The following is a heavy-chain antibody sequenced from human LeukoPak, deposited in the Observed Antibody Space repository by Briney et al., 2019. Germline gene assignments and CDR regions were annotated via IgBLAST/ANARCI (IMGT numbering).Heavy chain of an antibody. CDR3: AKDGNSGYDFHFFDY. CDR2: IRYDGSNK. Sequence: GGSLRLSRAASGFTFSSYGMHWVRQAPGKGLEWVAFIRYDGSNKYYADSVKGRFTISRDNSKNTLYLQMNSLRAEDTAVYYCAKDGNSGYDFHFFDYWGQGTLVTVSS. J-gene: IGHJ4*02. CDR1: GFTFSSYG. D-gene: IGHD5-12*01. V-gene: IGHV3-30*02.